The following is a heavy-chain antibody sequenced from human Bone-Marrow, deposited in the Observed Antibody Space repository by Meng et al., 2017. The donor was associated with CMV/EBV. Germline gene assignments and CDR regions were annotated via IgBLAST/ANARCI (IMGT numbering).Heavy chain of an antibody. CDR2: IYYSGST. CDR3: ARGGQLANY. V-gene: IGHV4-59*12. D-gene: IGHD6-13*01. J-gene: IGHJ4*02. CDR1: GGSISSYY. Sequence: SETLSLTCTVSGGSISSYYWSWIRQPPGKGLEWIGYIYYSGSTNYNPSLKSRVTISVDTSKNQFSLKLSSVTAADTAVYYCARGGQLANYWGQGTLVTVSS.